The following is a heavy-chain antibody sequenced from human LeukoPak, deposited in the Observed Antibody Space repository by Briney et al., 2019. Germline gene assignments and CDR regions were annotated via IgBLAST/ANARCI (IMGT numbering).Heavy chain of an antibody. Sequence: PGGSLRLSCAASGFTFSIFWMSWVRQAPGKGLEWVANIKQDGSAKHYVDSVKGRFTISRDNARNSLYLEMNNLRAEDTAIYYCATSYDSSGNNWGQGTLVTVSS. CDR3: ATSYDSSGNN. J-gene: IGHJ4*02. CDR1: GFTFSIFW. CDR2: IKQDGSAK. V-gene: IGHV3-7*01. D-gene: IGHD3-22*01.